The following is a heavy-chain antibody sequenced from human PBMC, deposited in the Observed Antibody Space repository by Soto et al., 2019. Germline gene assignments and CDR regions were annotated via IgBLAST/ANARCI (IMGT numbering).Heavy chain of an antibody. J-gene: IGHJ4*02. CDR2: VNPIVSMS. CDR3: ASSYGSGYRAFDY. Sequence: QVQLVQSGAEVKRPGSSVKVSCKASGDTFNFYSINWVRQAPGLGLEWMGRVNPIVSMSNYAQKFQGRVTMAAEKATSKAYMELSRLRSEATAIYYCASSYGSGYRAFDYWGQGALVTVSS. V-gene: IGHV1-69*02. CDR1: GDTFNFYS. D-gene: IGHD3-10*01.